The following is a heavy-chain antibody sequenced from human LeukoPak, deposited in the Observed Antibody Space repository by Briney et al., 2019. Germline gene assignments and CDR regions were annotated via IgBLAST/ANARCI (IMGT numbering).Heavy chain of an antibody. V-gene: IGHV3-48*04. J-gene: IGHJ6*03. D-gene: IGHD3-10*01. CDR3: AKGGANFMAYYMDV. CDR2: SSSYTHTI. Sequence: PGGSLRLSCAASGFTFSSYSMNWVRQAPGKGLEWIACSSSYTHTIYYADSVKGLFTISRDTAKNSLYLQMNSLRVHDTAMYYCAKGGANFMAYYMDVWGKGTTVTISS. CDR1: GFTFSSYS.